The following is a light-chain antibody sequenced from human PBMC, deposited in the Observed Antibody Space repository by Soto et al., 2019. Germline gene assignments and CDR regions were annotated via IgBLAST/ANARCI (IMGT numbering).Light chain of an antibody. CDR2: GAT. CDR1: QSVSSSY. J-gene: IGKJ1*01. V-gene: IGKV3-20*01. CDR3: QQYGDLPWT. Sequence: EIVLTQSPGTLSLSPGERATLSCRARQSVSSSYLGWYQQKPGQAPRLLIYGATSRATGIPGRFSGSGSGKDFTLTISRLEPEDFAVYYCQQYGDLPWTFGQGTKVEN.